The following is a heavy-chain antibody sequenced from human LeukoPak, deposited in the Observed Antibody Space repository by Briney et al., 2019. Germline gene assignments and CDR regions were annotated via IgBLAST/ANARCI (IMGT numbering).Heavy chain of an antibody. D-gene: IGHD2-2*01. J-gene: IGHJ6*02. CDR3: AKAARYCSSTSCYGMDV. CDR2: ISGSGGST. V-gene: IGHV3-23*01. Sequence: PGGSLRLSCAASGFTFSSYAMSWVRQAPGKGLEWVSAISGSGGSTYYADSVKGRFTISRDNSKNTLYLQMNSLRAEDTAVYYCAKAARYCSSTSCYGMDVWGQGTTVTVSS. CDR1: GFTFSSYA.